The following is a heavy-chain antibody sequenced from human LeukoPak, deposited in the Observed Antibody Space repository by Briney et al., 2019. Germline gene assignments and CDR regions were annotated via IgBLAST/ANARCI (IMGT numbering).Heavy chain of an antibody. V-gene: IGHV3-48*03. D-gene: IGHD2-15*01. J-gene: IGHJ6*04. CDR2: ISSTGNTV. Sequence: RGGSLRLSCAASGFTFSSYEMNWVRQAPGQGLEWVAYISSTGNTVHYAGSVKGRFTISRDNAKNSLYLQMNRLRAEDTAVYYCTKETPQMDVWGKGTTVIVSS. CDR3: TKETPQMDV. CDR1: GFTFSSYE.